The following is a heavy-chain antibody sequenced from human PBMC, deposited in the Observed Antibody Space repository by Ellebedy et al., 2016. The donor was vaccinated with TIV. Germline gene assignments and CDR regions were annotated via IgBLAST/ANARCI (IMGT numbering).Heavy chain of an antibody. D-gene: IGHD5-18*01. V-gene: IGHV1-2*02. CDR3: ARALRLHTAMSPGGSY. CDR1: GYTFTGYY. CDR2: INPNSGGT. Sequence: ASVKVSXXASGYTFTGYYMHWVRQAPGQGLEWMGWINPNSGGTNYAQKFQGRVTMTRDTSISTAYMELSRLRSDDTAVYYCARALRLHTAMSPGGSYWGQGTLVTVSS. J-gene: IGHJ4*02.